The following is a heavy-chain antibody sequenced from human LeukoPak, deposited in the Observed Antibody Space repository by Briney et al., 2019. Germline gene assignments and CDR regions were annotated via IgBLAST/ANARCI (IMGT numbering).Heavy chain of an antibody. D-gene: IGHD3-3*01. CDR2: FDPEVGET. CDR1: GYTLTELS. J-gene: IGHJ4*02. V-gene: IGHV1-24*01. CDR3: ATRGTYYDFWSGYFPLPY. Sequence: GASVKVSWKVSGYTLTELSMHWVRQAPGKGLGWRGGFDPEVGETIYAQKFQGRVTMTEDTSTDTAYMELSSLRSEDTAVYYCATRGTYYDFWSGYFPLPYWGQGTLVTVSS.